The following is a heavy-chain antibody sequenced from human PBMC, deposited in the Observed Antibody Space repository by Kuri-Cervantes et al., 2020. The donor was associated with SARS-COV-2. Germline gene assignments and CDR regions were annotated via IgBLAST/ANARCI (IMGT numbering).Heavy chain of an antibody. D-gene: IGHD1-1*01. J-gene: IGHJ4*02. V-gene: IGHV3-74*01. CDR1: VFTFSNYG. Sequence: GGSLRLSCAASVFTFSNYGMHWVRQAPGKGLVWVSRINPDGSYTNNADSVKGRFTLSRDNAKNMLFLQMNSLRAEDTAVYYCVRDGDHWNFDYWGQGTLVTVSS. CDR3: VRDGDHWNFDY. CDR2: INPDGSYT.